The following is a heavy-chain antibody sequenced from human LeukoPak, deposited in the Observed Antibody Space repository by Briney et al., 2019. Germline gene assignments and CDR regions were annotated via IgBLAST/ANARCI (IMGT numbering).Heavy chain of an antibody. D-gene: IGHD4-17*01. V-gene: IGHV4-30-2*01. CDR2: IYHSGST. CDR1: VGSISSGGYS. J-gene: IGHJ4*02. CDR3: ARGYGDYEIGYYFDY. Sequence: SETLSLTCAVSVGSISSGGYSWSWIRQPPGKGLEWIGYIYHSGSTYYNPSLKSRVTISVDRSKNQFSLKLRSVTAADTAVYYCARGYGDYEIGYYFDYWAQGTLVTVSS.